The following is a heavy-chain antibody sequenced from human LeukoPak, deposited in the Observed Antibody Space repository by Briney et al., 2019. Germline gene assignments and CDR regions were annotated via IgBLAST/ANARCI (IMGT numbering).Heavy chain of an antibody. V-gene: IGHV3-15*01. J-gene: IGHJ4*02. CDR1: GFTFSHAW. Sequence: GGSLRLSCAASGFTFSHAWMSWVRQAPGKGLEWVGRIKSKIEGGTTEYAAPVKGRFTISRDDSKNTLYLQMNSLKTEDTAVYYCSSNMVEWGQGTLVIVSS. CDR2: IKSKIEGGTT. CDR3: SSNMVE. D-gene: IGHD4/OR15-4a*01.